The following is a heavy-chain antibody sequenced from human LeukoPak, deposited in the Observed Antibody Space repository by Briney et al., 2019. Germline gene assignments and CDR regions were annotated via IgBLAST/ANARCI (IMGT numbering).Heavy chain of an antibody. V-gene: IGHV3-7*01. Sequence: HPGGSLRLSCAASGFIVSDYWMTCPRHAPGEGLEWVANIRKDESVKNYVDSVKGRFTITRDNARNSLYLQMDSLRAEDTAVYYCARDANYCSSPICYDVFDISGERTIVTVSA. D-gene: IGHD2-2*01. J-gene: IGHJ3*02. CDR3: ARDANYCSSPICYDVFDI. CDR2: IRKDESVK. CDR1: GFIVSDYW.